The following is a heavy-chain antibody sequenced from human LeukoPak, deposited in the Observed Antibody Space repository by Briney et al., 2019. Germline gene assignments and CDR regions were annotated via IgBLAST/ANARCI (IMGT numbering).Heavy chain of an antibody. Sequence: GGSLRLSCAASGFTFSNYYMSWIRQAPGKGLEWVSYISSSGSTIYYADSVKGRFTISRDNAKNSLYLQMNRLRAEDTAVYYCARGRGDDFWSGYPARYYYYMDVWGKGTTVTVSS. J-gene: IGHJ6*03. CDR3: ARGRGDDFWSGYPARYYYYMDV. V-gene: IGHV3-11*01. CDR2: ISSSGSTI. D-gene: IGHD3-3*01. CDR1: GFTFSNYY.